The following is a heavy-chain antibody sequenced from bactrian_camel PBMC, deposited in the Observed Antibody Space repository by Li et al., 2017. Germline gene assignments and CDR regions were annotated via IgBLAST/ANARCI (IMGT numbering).Heavy chain of an antibody. CDR1: GYTAVVNY. CDR3: AAALQPSDECLLIESRYQN. D-gene: IGHD2*01. CDR2: IYTRDGTT. Sequence: HVQLVESGGGSVQAGGSLRLSCAASGYTAVVNYMGWIRQSPGNEREVLAAIYTRDGTTHYADSVKGRFTISHDNANNTTFLQMNSLKPEDSAMYYCAAALQPSDECLLIESRYQNWGQGTQVTVS. J-gene: IGHJ4*01. V-gene: IGHV3S54*01.